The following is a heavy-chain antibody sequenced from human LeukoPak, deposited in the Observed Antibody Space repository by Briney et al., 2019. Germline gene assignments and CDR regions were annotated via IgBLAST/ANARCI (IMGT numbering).Heavy chain of an antibody. CDR1: GGTFSSKD. V-gene: IGHV1-69*13. D-gene: IGHD3-22*01. CDR2: MTPTSGTG. J-gene: IGHJ5*02. Sequence: GASVKVSCKASGGTFSSKDITWVRQAPGQGLEWVGGMTPTSGTGNTAQKFQGRVAVTADESTTTVYMELSSLRSDDTALYYCARSTMMGRGYNYFDPWGQGTLVTVSS. CDR3: ARSTMMGRGYNYFDP.